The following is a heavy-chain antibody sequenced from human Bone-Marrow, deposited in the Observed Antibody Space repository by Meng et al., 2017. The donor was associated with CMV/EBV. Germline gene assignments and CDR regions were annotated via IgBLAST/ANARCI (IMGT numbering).Heavy chain of an antibody. J-gene: IGHJ2*01. V-gene: IGHV3-7*01. Sequence: GESLKISCAASGFTFSSYWMSWVRQAPGRGLEWVANIKQDGSEKHYVDSLKGRFTISRDNAKNSLYLQMNSLRAEDTAVYYCARDRLRYFDLWGRGTLVTVSS. CDR3: ARDRLRYFDL. CDR2: IKQDGSEK. D-gene: IGHD2-21*01. CDR1: GFTFSSYW.